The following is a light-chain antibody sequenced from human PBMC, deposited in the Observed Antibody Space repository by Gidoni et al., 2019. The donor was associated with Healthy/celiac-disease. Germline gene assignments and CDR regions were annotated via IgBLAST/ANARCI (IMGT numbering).Light chain of an antibody. CDR3: NSRDSSGNHVV. CDR1: SLRSYY. V-gene: IGLV3-19*01. Sequence: SSVLTQDPAVSVALGQTVRITCQGDSLRSYYASWYQQKPGQAPVLVIYGKNNRPSGIPVRFSGSSSGNTASLTITGAQAEDEADYYCNSRDSSGNHVVFGGGTKLTVL. CDR2: GKN. J-gene: IGLJ2*01.